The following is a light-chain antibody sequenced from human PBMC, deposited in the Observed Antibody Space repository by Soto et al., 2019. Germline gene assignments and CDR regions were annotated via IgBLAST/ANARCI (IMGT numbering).Light chain of an antibody. J-gene: IGLJ1*01. CDR3: SSYSISTAYL. Sequence: QSALTQPASVSGSPGQSITISCTGTSSDVGGYGYVSWYQLHPGKAPKLMIFEVSDRPSGVSYRFSGSKSGNTASLTISGLQVVDEADYFFSSYSISTAYLFRTGTKVTVL. CDR1: SSDVGGYGY. V-gene: IGLV2-14*01. CDR2: EVS.